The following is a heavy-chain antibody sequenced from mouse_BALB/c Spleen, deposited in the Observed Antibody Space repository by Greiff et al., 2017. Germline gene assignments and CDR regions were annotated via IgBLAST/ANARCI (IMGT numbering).Heavy chain of an antibody. CDR3: TRGGSSSGGAY. V-gene: IGHV1-69*02. CDR2: IYPSDSYT. D-gene: IGHD3-1*01. CDR1: GYTFTSYW. J-gene: IGHJ3*01. Sequence: VQLQQPGAELVRPGASVKLSCKASGYTFTSYWINWVKQRPGQCLEWIGNIYPSDSYTNYNQKFKDKATLTVDKSSSTAYMQLSSPTSEDSAVYHCTRGGSSSGGAYWGQGTLVTVSA.